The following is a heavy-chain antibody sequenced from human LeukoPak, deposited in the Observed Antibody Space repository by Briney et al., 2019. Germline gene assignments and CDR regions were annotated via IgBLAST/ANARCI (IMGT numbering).Heavy chain of an antibody. V-gene: IGHV3-7*01. CDR2: IHQHGSKE. CDR1: GFNFRAYW. D-gene: IGHD6-13*01. Sequence: GGSLRLSCTTSGFNFRAYWMGWVRQAPGKGLEWVANIHQHGSKENYVDSVKGRFTISRDNAKNPLYLQMNSLRAEDTAVYYCARESLSTAAAGINYWGQGTLVTVSS. CDR3: ARESLSTAAAGINY. J-gene: IGHJ4*02.